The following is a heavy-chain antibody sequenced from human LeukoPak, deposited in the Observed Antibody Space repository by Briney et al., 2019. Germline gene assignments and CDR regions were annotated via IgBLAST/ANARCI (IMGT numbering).Heavy chain of an antibody. CDR3: AKTITARRYYYYSMDV. CDR2: ITWNSGTI. Sequence: GGSLRLSCVASGFTFNDYAMHWVRHAPGKGLEWVSSITWNSGTIGYADSVKGRFTISRDNAKNSLYLQMNSLRPEDTAFYYCAKTITARRYYYYSMDVWGKGTTVTVSS. J-gene: IGHJ6*03. CDR1: GFTFNDYA. D-gene: IGHD6-6*01. V-gene: IGHV3-9*01.